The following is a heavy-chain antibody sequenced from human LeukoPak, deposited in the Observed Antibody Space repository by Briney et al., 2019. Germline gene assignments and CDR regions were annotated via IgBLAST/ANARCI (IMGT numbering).Heavy chain of an antibody. D-gene: IGHD2-15*01. CDR3: TTARPIVVVVAATGDYFDY. J-gene: IGHJ4*02. V-gene: IGHV3-15*01. CDR1: GFTFSNAW. CDR2: IKSKTDGGTT. Sequence: GGSLRLSCAASGFTFSNAWMSWVRQAPGKGLEWVGRIKSKTDGGTTDYAAPVKGRFTISRDDSKNTLYLQMSSLKTEDAAVYYCTTARPIVVVVAATGDYFDYWGQGTLVTVSS.